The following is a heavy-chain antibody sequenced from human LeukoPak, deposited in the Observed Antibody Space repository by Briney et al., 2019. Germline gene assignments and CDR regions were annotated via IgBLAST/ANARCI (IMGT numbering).Heavy chain of an antibody. V-gene: IGHV4-38-2*02. CDR2: IYHSGST. J-gene: IGHJ4*02. CDR3: ARDRAIVVVTARGIDY. D-gene: IGHD2-21*02. CDR1: GYSISSGYY. Sequence: PSETLSLTCTVSGYSISSGYYWGWIRQPPGKGLEWVGSIYHSGSTYYNPSLTSRVTISVDTSKNQFSLKLSSVTAADTAVYYCARDRAIVVVTARGIDYWGQGTLVTVSS.